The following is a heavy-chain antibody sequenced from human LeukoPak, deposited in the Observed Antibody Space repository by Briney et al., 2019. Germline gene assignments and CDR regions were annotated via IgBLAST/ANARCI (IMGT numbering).Heavy chain of an antibody. CDR1: GVSVSGSYY. V-gene: IGHV4-39*01. Sequence: PSETLSLTCTVSGVSVSGSYYWAWIRQPPGKGLEWIGSMHHGGNSYYNPSPKGRVTISVDMSRNQVSLKVSSVIAADTAVYFCARLGSTDIFAGFDIWGQGTMVTVAS. D-gene: IGHD3-3*02. CDR3: ARLGSTDIFAGFDI. J-gene: IGHJ3*02. CDR2: MHHGGNS.